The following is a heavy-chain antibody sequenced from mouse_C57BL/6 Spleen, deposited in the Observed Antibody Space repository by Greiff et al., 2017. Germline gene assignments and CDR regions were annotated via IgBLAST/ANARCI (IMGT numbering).Heavy chain of an antibody. CDR2: IDPSDSYT. J-gene: IGHJ2*01. Sequence: VQLQQPGAELVMPGASVKLSCKASGYTFTSYWMHWVKQRPGQGLEWIGEIDPSDSYTNYNQKFKGKSTLTVDKSSSTAYMQLSSLTSEDSAVYYCARRGYYGSGPDYWGQGTTLTVSS. D-gene: IGHD1-1*01. V-gene: IGHV1-69*01. CDR1: GYTFTSYW. CDR3: ARRGYYGSGPDY.